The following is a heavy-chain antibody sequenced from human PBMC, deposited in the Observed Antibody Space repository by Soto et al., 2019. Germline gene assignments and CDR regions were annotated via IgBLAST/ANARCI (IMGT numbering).Heavy chain of an antibody. Sequence: ASVKVSCKVSGYTLTELSMHWVRQAPGKGLEWMGWISADNGNTNYAQKLQGRVTMTTDTSTSTAYMELRSLRSDDTAVYYCARVNGGNSGLVLDYWGQGTLVTSPQ. CDR1: GYTLTELS. D-gene: IGHD2-21*02. CDR3: ARVNGGNSGLVLDY. V-gene: IGHV1-18*01. J-gene: IGHJ4*02. CDR2: ISADNGNT.